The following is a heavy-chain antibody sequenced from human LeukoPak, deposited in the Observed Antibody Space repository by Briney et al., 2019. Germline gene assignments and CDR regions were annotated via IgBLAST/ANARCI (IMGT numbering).Heavy chain of an antibody. CDR2: TRNKANSYTT. D-gene: IGHD6-6*01. CDR3: ARGLSGYASSLGY. J-gene: IGHJ4*02. V-gene: IGHV3-72*01. Sequence: GGSLRLSCAASGFTFSDHYMDWVRQAPGKGLEWVGRTRNKANSYTTEYAASVKGRFTISRDDSKNSLYLQMNSLKTEDTAVYYCARGLSGYASSLGYWGQGTLVTVSA. CDR1: GFTFSDHY.